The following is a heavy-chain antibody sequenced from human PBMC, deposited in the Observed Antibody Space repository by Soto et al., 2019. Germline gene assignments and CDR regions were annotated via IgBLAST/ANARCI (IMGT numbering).Heavy chain of an antibody. V-gene: IGHV4-59*01. J-gene: IGHJ4*02. Sequence: SETLSLTCTVSGGSISSYYWSWIRQPPGKGLEWIGYIYYSGSTNYNPSLKSRVTISVDTSKNQFSLKLSSVTAADTAVYYCARVGDILTGYYYYFDYWGQGTLVTVSS. D-gene: IGHD3-9*01. CDR1: GGSISSYY. CDR3: ARVGDILTGYYYYFDY. CDR2: IYYSGST.